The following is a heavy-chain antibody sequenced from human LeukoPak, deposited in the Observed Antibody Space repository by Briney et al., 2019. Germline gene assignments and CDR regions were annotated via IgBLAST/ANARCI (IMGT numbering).Heavy chain of an antibody. CDR1: GGAFSSYA. CDR3: ARVIDCSGGSCYGYFDY. D-gene: IGHD2-15*01. J-gene: IGHJ4*02. V-gene: IGHV1-69*13. Sequence: SVKVSCKASGGAFSSYAISWVRQAPGQGLEWMGGIIPIFGTANYAQKFQGRVTITADESTSTAYMELSSLRSEDTAVYYCARVIDCSGGSCYGYFDYWGQGTLVTVSS. CDR2: IIPIFGTA.